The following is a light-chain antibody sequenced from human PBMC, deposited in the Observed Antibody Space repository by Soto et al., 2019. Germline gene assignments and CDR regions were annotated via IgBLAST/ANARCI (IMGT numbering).Light chain of an antibody. V-gene: IGKV3-11*01. CDR2: DAS. J-gene: IGKJ5*01. CDR3: QQYGSSPIT. CDR1: QSVSSH. Sequence: EIVLAQSPATLSLSPGERATLSCRASQSVSSHLAWYQQKPGQAPRLLIYDASNRATGIPARFSGSGSGTEFTLTISSLQPDDFAVYYCQQYGSSPITFGQGTRLEIK.